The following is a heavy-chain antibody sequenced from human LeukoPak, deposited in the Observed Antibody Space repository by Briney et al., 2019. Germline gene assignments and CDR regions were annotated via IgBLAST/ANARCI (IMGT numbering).Heavy chain of an antibody. CDR3: ARDRGYSNTERGFDY. CDR2: IKPNSGEP. J-gene: IGHJ4*02. Sequence: SVSLSCTPSGYTFTDYYIHSVRHAPGQGLEWMGWIKPNSGEPNTTQTFQGRVTITEAPASPTAYMTLTRLTSDDTAVYYFARDRGYSNTERGFDYWGQGTLVTVSS. V-gene: IGHV1-2*02. CDR1: GYTFTDYY. D-gene: IGHD1-26*01.